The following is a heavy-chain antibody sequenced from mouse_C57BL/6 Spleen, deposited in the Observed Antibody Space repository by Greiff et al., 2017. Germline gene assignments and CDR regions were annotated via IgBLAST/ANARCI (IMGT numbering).Heavy chain of an antibody. D-gene: IGHD1-1*01. CDR3: ARNLDYYGTPYAMDY. Sequence: QVQLQQSGAELVRPGTSVKVSCKASGYAFTNYLIEWVKQRPGQGLEWIGVINPGSGGTNYNEKFKGKATLTADKSSHTAYMQLSSLTSEDSAGYFCARNLDYYGTPYAMDYWGQGTSVTVSS. CDR1: GYAFTNYL. CDR2: INPGSGGT. V-gene: IGHV1-54*01. J-gene: IGHJ4*01.